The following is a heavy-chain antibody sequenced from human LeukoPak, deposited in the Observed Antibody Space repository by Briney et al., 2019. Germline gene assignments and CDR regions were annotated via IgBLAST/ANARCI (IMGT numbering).Heavy chain of an antibody. D-gene: IGHD2-2*01. CDR2: IHYDGSIK. J-gene: IGHJ4*02. CDR3: SKEGVRCCHDDY. V-gene: IGHV3-30*02. Sequence: GGSLILSCAASGFTFSSSGLHWVRQAPDKGLEWVAFIHYDGSIKYYADSVKGRFTISRDNSKNTLYLQMDSLRGEDTAVYYCSKEGVRCCHDDYWGRGTLVTVSS. CDR1: GFTFSSSG.